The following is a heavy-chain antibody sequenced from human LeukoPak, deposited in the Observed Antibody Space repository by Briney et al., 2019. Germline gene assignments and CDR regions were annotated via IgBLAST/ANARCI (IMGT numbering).Heavy chain of an antibody. CDR1: GFTFSSYA. V-gene: IGHV3-23*01. CDR3: AKKSSRGYTYGRDDDH. J-gene: IGHJ5*02. Sequence: GGSLRLSCAASGFTFSSYAMTWVRQAPGKGLEWVSAISASGGSTYYADSVKGRFTISRDNSKDTLYLQMNSLRAEDAAIYYCAKKSSRGYTYGRDDDHWGQGTLVTVSS. CDR2: ISASGGST. D-gene: IGHD5-18*01.